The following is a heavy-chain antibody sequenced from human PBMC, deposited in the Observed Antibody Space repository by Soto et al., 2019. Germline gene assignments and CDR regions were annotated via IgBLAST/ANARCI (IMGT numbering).Heavy chain of an antibody. CDR2: TSAYNGNT. D-gene: IGHD2-2*01. V-gene: IGHV1-18*01. CDR3: ARDLGDMVVVPGVMSWFDP. J-gene: IGHJ5*02. Sequence: QVQLVQSGAEVKKPGASLKVSCKASGYTFTSYGISWVRQAPGQGLEWMGWTSAYNGNTNYAQKLQGRVTITTDPSTSTAYMELRSLRSDDTAVYYCARDLGDMVVVPGVMSWFDPWGQGTLVTVSS. CDR1: GYTFTSYG.